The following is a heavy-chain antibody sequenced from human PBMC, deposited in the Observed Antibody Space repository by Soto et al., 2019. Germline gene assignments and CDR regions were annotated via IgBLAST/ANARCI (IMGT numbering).Heavy chain of an antibody. CDR1: GYTFTSYA. CDR3: AKGTGTTSEASLFDY. Sequence: GASVKVSCKASGYTFTSYAMHWVRQAPGQRLEWMGWINAGNGNTKYSQKFQGRVTMTTDKSTSTAYMELRSLISDDTAMYYCAKGTGTTSEASLFDYWGQGTLVTVSS. D-gene: IGHD1-1*01. J-gene: IGHJ4*02. CDR2: INAGNGNT. V-gene: IGHV1-3*01.